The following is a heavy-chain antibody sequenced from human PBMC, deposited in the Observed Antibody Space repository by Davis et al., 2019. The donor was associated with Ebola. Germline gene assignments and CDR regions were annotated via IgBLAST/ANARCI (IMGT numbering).Heavy chain of an antibody. Sequence: GESLKISCAASGFTFSSYAMSWVRQAPGQGLEWVSAISGSGGSTYYADAVKGRFTISRDNSKNTLYLQMNSLRAEDTAVYYCARVDDILTGGGFDPWGQGTLVTVSS. CDR1: GFTFSSYA. V-gene: IGHV3-23*01. CDR3: ARVDDILTGGGFDP. CDR2: ISGSGGST. D-gene: IGHD3-9*01. J-gene: IGHJ5*02.